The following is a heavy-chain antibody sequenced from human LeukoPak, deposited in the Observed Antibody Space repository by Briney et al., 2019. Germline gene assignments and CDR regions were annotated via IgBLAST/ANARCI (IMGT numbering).Heavy chain of an antibody. CDR2: IWYDGSNK. J-gene: IGHJ4*02. CDR3: ARGGGGDIVVVPAVFDY. Sequence: GGSLRLSCAASGFTYSSYGMHWVCQAPGKGLEWVAVIWYDGSNKYYADSVKGRFTISRDNSKNTLYLQMNSLRAEDTAVYYCARGGGGDIVVVPAVFDYWGQGTLVTVSS. CDR1: GFTYSSYG. V-gene: IGHV3-33*01. D-gene: IGHD2-2*01.